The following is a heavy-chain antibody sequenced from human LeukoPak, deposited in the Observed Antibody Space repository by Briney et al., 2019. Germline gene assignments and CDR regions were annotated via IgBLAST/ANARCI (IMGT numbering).Heavy chain of an antibody. CDR3: ARARIAARLGDWFDP. CDR1: GGSFSGYY. J-gene: IGHJ5*02. Sequence: SETLSLTCAVYGGSFSGYYWSWIRQPPGKGLEWIGEINHSGSTNYNPSLKSRVTISVDTSKNQFSLKLSSVTAADTAVYYCARARIAARLGDWFDPWGQGTLVTVSS. CDR2: INHSGST. V-gene: IGHV4-34*01. D-gene: IGHD6-6*01.